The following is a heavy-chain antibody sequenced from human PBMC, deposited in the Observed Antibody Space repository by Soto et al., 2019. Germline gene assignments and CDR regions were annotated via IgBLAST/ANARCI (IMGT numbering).Heavy chain of an antibody. CDR1: GFTFSRYA. Sequence: SLRLSCAASGFTFSRYAMHWVRQAPGEGLEWVVVISRDGSSKYYGDSVKGRFTVSRDNSNNTLYLSMTSLRPDDTAVFYCARSRNGAVPDSINFWGQGTLVTVSS. V-gene: IGHV3-30-3*01. CDR3: ARSRNGAVPDSINF. CDR2: ISRDGSSK. D-gene: IGHD2-8*01. J-gene: IGHJ4*02.